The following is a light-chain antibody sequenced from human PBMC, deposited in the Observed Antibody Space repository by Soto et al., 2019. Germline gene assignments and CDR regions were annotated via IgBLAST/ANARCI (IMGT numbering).Light chain of an antibody. J-gene: IGKJ1*01. V-gene: IGKV3-20*01. Sequence: EIVLTQSPGTLSLSPGERATLSCRASQSVSSSYLAWYQQKPGQAPMLLIYGASSRATGIPDRFSGSGSGTAFTLTISRLEPEDFAVYYCQQYGSSLRTFGQGTKVEIK. CDR3: QQYGSSLRT. CDR2: GAS. CDR1: QSVSSSY.